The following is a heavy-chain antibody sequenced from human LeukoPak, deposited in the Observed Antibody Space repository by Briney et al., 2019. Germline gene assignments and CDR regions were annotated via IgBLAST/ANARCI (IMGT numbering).Heavy chain of an antibody. Sequence: GGSLRLSCAASGFTFSSYAMHWVRQAPGKGLEWVAVISYDGSNKYYADSVKGRFTISRDNSKNTLYLQMNSLRAEDTAVYYCARGEHDYGDQGGFFYWGQGTLVTVSS. CDR3: ARGEHDYGDQGGFFY. CDR2: ISYDGSNK. D-gene: IGHD4-17*01. CDR1: GFTFSSYA. V-gene: IGHV3-30-3*01. J-gene: IGHJ4*02.